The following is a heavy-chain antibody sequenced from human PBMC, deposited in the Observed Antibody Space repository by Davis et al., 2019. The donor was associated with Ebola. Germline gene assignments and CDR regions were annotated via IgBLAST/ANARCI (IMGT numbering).Heavy chain of an antibody. Sequence: GESLKISCAASGFTFSSYSMNWVRQAPGKGLEWVSYISSSSSTIYYADSVKGRFTISRDNAKNSLYLQMNSLRDEDTAVYYCARDLVQGVTSFDYWGQGTLVTVSS. J-gene: IGHJ4*02. CDR2: ISSSSSTI. CDR3: ARDLVQGVTSFDY. D-gene: IGHD3-10*01. CDR1: GFTFSSYS. V-gene: IGHV3-48*02.